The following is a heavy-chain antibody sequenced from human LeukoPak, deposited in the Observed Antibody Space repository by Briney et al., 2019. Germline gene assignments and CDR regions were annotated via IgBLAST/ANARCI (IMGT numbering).Heavy chain of an antibody. CDR3: ARGDNWNWFDP. Sequence: SETLSLTCTVSGGSITTSSHHWVWIRQPPGKGLEWIGSIYHSGDTYYNPSLKSRVTLSVATSKNQFSLKLPSVTAADTAVYYCARGDNWNWFDPWGQGTLVTVSS. CDR1: GGSITTSSHH. CDR2: IYHSGDT. D-gene: IGHD1-20*01. V-gene: IGHV4-39*02. J-gene: IGHJ5*02.